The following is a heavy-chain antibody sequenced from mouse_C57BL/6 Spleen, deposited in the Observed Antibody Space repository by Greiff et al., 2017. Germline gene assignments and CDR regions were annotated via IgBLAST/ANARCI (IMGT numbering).Heavy chain of an antibody. Sequence: EVKLVESGGGLVKPGGSLKLSCAASGFTFSSYAMSWVRQTPEKRLEWGATISDGGSYTYYPDNVKGRFTISRDNAKNNLYLQMSHLKSEDTAMYYCARDLMNYYGSTYAMDYWGQGTSVTVSS. D-gene: IGHD1-1*01. V-gene: IGHV5-4*01. CDR3: ARDLMNYYGSTYAMDY. CDR2: ISDGGSYT. CDR1: GFTFSSYA. J-gene: IGHJ4*01.